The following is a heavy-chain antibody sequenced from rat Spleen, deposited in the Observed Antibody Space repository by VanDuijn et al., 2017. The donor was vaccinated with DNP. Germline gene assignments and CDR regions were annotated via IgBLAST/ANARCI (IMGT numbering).Heavy chain of an antibody. CDR3: ARCGYEGHYYVMDA. V-gene: IGHV2-47*01. J-gene: IGHJ4*01. Sequence: QVQLKESGPGLVQPSQTLSLTCTVSGLSLTNNNVSWIRQPPGKGLEWMGVMWSNGGTDYSSAIKSRLSINRDTSKSQVFLRMHSLQTEDTATYYCARCGYEGHYYVMDAWGQGTSVTVSS. D-gene: IGHD1-12*01. CDR2: MWSNGGT. CDR1: GLSLTNNN.